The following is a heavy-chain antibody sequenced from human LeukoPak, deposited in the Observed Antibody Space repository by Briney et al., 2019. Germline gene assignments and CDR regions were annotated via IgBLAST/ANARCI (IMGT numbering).Heavy chain of an antibody. CDR3: ARDWHYYDSSGYFPFDY. Sequence: PGGSLRLSCAASGFTFSSYGMHWVRQAPGKGLEWVAVIWYDGSNKYYADSVKGRFTISRDNSKNTLYLQMNSLRAEDTAVYYCARDWHYYDSSGYFPFDYWGQGTLVTVSS. J-gene: IGHJ4*02. D-gene: IGHD3-22*01. CDR2: IWYDGSNK. CDR1: GFTFSSYG. V-gene: IGHV3-33*01.